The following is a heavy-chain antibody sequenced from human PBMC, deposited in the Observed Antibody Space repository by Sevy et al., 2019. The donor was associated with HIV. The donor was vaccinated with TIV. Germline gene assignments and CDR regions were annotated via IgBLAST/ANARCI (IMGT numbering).Heavy chain of an antibody. V-gene: IGHV3-30-3*01. Sequence: GGSLRLSCTASGFAFTNYYAMHWVRQAPGKGLEWVALISYDGSDKFYADSVKGRFTITRDNFKNTLYLQMNSLRAEDTAVYYCARGTPMMRWIQPVDYWGQGTLVTVSS. CDR1: GFAFTNYYA. CDR2: ISYDGSDK. CDR3: ARGTPMMRWIQPVDY. D-gene: IGHD5-18*01. J-gene: IGHJ4*02.